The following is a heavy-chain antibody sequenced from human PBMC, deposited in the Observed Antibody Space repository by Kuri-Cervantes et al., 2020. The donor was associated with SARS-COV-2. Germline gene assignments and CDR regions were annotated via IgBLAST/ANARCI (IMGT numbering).Heavy chain of an antibody. J-gene: IGHJ5*02. V-gene: IGHV1-69*06. D-gene: IGHD3-10*01. Sequence: SVKVSCKASGGTFTNYAFSWVRQAPGQGLEWMGGLIPVYHTPKYSQRFQGRVTITADKSTTTAYMELSSLRYEDSALYYCASTMGVTGYNWFDPWGQRTLVTVSS. CDR3: ASTMGVTGYNWFDP. CDR2: LIPVYHTP. CDR1: GGTFTNYA.